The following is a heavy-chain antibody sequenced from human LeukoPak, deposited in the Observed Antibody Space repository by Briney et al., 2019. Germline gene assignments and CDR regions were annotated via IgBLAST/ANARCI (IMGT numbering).Heavy chain of an antibody. D-gene: IGHD3-16*01. V-gene: IGHV4-34*01. CDR2: INHSGST. J-gene: IGHJ4*02. CDR1: GGSFSGYY. CDR3: ARGRAFGVLFDY. Sequence: SETLSLTYAVYGGSFSGYYWSWIRQPPGKGLEWIGEINHSGSTNYNPSLKSRVTISVDTSKNQFSLKLSSVTAADTAVYYCARGRAFGVLFDYWGQGTLVTVSS.